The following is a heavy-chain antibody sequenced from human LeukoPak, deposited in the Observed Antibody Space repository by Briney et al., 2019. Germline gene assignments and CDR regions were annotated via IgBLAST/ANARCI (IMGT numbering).Heavy chain of an antibody. CDR2: ISYDGSNK. V-gene: IGHV3-30-3*01. D-gene: IGHD6-19*01. Sequence: GRSLRLSCAASGFTFSSYAMHWVRQAPGKGLEWVAVISYDGSNKYYADSVKGRFTISRDNSKNTLCLQMNSLRAEDTAVYYCAREAVAEYYFDYWGQGTLVTVSS. CDR1: GFTFSSYA. J-gene: IGHJ4*02. CDR3: AREAVAEYYFDY.